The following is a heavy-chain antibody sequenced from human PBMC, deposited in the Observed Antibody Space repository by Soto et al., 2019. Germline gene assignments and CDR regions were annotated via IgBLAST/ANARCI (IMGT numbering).Heavy chain of an antibody. D-gene: IGHD6-6*01. CDR1: GFTFSSHA. J-gene: IGHJ4*02. CDR2: INGDGSTT. CDR3: ARGEIGSSFDY. Sequence: PWGSLRLSCAASGFTFSSHAMRWLRQAPGTGLVWVSRINGDGSTTTYADSVKGRFTISSDNAKNTVHLQMNSLRAEDTAAYYCARGEIGSSFDYWGQGALVTVSS. V-gene: IGHV3-74*01.